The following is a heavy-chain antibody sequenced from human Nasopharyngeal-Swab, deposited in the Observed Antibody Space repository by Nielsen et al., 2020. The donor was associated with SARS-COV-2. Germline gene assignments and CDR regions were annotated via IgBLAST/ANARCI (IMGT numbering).Heavy chain of an antibody. Sequence: SETLSLTCSVSGGSNSRYYWSWVRKSPGKGLEWIGNMYKSGNTNYNPSLKSRVTISVDTSKNQFSLKLSSVTAADTAVYYCTSTFEMNPYYGMGVWGQGTTVTVSS. V-gene: IGHV4-59*01. CDR2: MYKSGNT. D-gene: IGHD5-24*01. J-gene: IGHJ6*02. CDR1: GGSNSRYY. CDR3: TSTFEMNPYYGMGV.